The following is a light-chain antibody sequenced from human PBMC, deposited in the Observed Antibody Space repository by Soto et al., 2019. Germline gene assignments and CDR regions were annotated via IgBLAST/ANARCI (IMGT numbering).Light chain of an antibody. Sequence: QSVLTQPASVSGSPGQSITISCTGTSPNVGVYKLVSWYQQHPGKAPKLIIYEGSKRPSGVSNRFSGSKSGNTASLTISGLRSEDEADYYCSSYTSSSTYVFGTGTKVTVL. CDR1: SPNVGVYKL. CDR3: SSYTSSSTYV. J-gene: IGLJ1*01. V-gene: IGLV2-14*02. CDR2: EGS.